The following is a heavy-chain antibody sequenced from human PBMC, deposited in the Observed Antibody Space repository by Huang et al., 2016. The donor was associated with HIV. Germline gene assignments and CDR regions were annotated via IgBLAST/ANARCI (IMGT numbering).Heavy chain of an antibody. CDR2: IYFSGSA. J-gene: IGHJ4*02. CDR3: ARHGYSGYGDVH. V-gene: IGHV4-39*01. D-gene: IGHD5-12*01. Sequence: QLQLQESGPGLVKPSETLSLTCTVSGGSISNSTYRWGWIRQPPGKGLEWIASIYFSGSAYFNPSLKGRVTISVNSSKNRFSLKLSSMTAADTAVYYCARHGYSGYGDVHWGQGTLVTVSS. CDR1: GGSISNSTYR.